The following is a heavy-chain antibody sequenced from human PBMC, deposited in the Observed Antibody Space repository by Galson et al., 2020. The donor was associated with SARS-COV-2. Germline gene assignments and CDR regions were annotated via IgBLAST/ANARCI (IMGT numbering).Heavy chain of an antibody. D-gene: IGHD3-3*02. V-gene: IGHV4-31*02. CDR2: IYYSGST. CDR3: ARELRNHFLRGPQVWYFDL. Sequence: QHPAKGLEWIGDIYYSGSTNYNPSLNSRVTISVDPSKNKFSLKLSSVTAADTAVNYCARELRNHFLRGPQVWYFDLWGRGTLVTVSS. J-gene: IGHJ2*01.